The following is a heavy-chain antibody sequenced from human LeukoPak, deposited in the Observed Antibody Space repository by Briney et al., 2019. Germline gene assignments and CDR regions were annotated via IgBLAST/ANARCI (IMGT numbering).Heavy chain of an antibody. CDR3: ARDPFDYYDSSGFGCAFDI. J-gene: IGHJ3*02. CDR1: GGSISNYY. Sequence: SETLSLTCTVSGGSISNYYWSWIRQAPGKGLEWIGYIYYSGSTNYNPSLKSRVTISVDTSKNQFSLKLRSVTAADTAVYYCARDPFDYYDSSGFGCAFDIWGQGTMVTVSS. V-gene: IGHV4-59*12. CDR2: IYYSGST. D-gene: IGHD3-22*01.